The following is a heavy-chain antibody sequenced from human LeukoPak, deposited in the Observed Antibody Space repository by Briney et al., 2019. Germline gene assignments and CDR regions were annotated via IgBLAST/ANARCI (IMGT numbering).Heavy chain of an antibody. J-gene: IGHJ4*02. CDR3: AKDGDQLLAFDY. D-gene: IGHD2-2*01. V-gene: IGHV3-23*01. CDR2: ISGSGGST. CDR1: GFTFGGWA. Sequence: GGSLTLSCADSGFTFGGWAVCWSRRAPGKWRKWVPAISGSGGSTYYADSVKGRFTISRDNSKNTLYLQMNSLRAKDTAVYYCAKDGDQLLAFDYWGQGTLVTISS.